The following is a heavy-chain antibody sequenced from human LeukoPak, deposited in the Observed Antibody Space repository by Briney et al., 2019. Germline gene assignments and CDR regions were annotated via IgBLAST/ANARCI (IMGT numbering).Heavy chain of an antibody. CDR3: ARDLYYYDSSGYYNNAFDI. J-gene: IGHJ3*02. CDR1: GGSISSGGYY. D-gene: IGHD3-22*01. CDR2: IYYSGST. Sequence: PSETLSLTCTVSGGSISSGGYYWSWIRQHPGKGLEWIGYIYYSGSTYYNPSLKSRVTISVDTSKNQFSLKLSSVTAADTAVYYCARDLYYYDSSGYYNNAFDIWGQGTMVTVSS. V-gene: IGHV4-31*03.